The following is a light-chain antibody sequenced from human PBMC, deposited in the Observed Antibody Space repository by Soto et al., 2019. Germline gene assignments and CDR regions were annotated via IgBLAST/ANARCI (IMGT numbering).Light chain of an antibody. V-gene: IGKV1-5*01. Sequence: DIQMTQSPSTLSASVGDRVTITRRASQSIGSWLAWYQQKPGKAPKLLIYDASSLESGVPSRFSGSGSGTEFTLTISSLQPDDFATYYCQQYSPFTFGPGTKVDIK. CDR2: DAS. J-gene: IGKJ3*01. CDR3: QQYSPFT. CDR1: QSIGSW.